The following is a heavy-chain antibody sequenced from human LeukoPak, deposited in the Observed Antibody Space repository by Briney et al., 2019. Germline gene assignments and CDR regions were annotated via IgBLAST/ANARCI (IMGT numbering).Heavy chain of an antibody. D-gene: IGHD3-10*01. J-gene: IGHJ6*02. Sequence: GASVKVSCKASGYTFTSYGISWVRQAPGQGLEWMGWISAYNGNTNYAQKLQGRVTMTTDTSTSTAYMELRSLRSDDTAVYYCARVRKRYYGSGSYPYYYGMDVWGQGTMVTVSS. CDR1: GYTFTSYG. V-gene: IGHV1-18*01. CDR2: ISAYNGNT. CDR3: ARVRKRYYGSGSYPYYYGMDV.